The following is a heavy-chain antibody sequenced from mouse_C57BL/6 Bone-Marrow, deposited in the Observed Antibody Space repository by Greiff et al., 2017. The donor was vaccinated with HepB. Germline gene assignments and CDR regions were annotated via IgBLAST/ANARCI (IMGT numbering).Heavy chain of an antibody. D-gene: IGHD1-1*01. Sequence: EVKLMESGPGLVKPSQSLSLTCSVTGYSITSGYYWNWIRQFPGNKLEWMGYISYDGSNNYNPSLKNRISITRDTSKNQFFLKLNSVTTEDTATYYCARGDGSSYYAMDYWGQGTSVTVSS. V-gene: IGHV3-6*01. CDR2: ISYDGSN. CDR3: ARGDGSSYYAMDY. J-gene: IGHJ4*01. CDR1: GYSITSGYY.